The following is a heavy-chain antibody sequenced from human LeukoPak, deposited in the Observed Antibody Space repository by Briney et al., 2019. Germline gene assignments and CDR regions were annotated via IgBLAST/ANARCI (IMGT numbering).Heavy chain of an antibody. D-gene: IGHD6-13*01. V-gene: IGHV4-59*08. Sequence: PSETLSLTCTVSGGSISSYYWSWIRQPPGKGLEWIGYIYYNGSTNYNPSLKSRVTISVDTSKNQFSLKLSSVTAADTAVYYCARHDGSSWYYAFDVWGQGTMVTVSS. J-gene: IGHJ3*01. CDR2: IYYNGST. CDR3: ARHDGSSWYYAFDV. CDR1: GGSISSYY.